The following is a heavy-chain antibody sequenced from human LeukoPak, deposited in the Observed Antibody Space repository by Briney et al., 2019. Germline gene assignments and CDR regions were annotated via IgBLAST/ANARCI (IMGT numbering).Heavy chain of an antibody. V-gene: IGHV4-4*07. J-gene: IGHJ6*03. CDR2: IYTSGST. Sequence: SETLSLTCTVSGGSISSYYWSWIRQPAGKGLEWIGRIYTSGSTNYNPSLKSRVTMSVDTSKNQFSLKLSSVTAADTAVYYCARDANDFCSDYSVAGYYYYYMDVWGKGTTVTVSS. CDR1: GGSISSYY. D-gene: IGHD3-3*01. CDR3: ARDANDFCSDYSVAGYYYYYMDV.